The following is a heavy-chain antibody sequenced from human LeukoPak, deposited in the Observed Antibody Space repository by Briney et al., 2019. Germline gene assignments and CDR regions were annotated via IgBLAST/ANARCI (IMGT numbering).Heavy chain of an antibody. D-gene: IGHD3-22*01. Sequence: LSLTCAVYGGSFSGYYWSWIRQPPGKGLEWVSGISWNSGSIGYADSVKGRFTISRDNAKNSLYLQMNSLRAEDTALYYCAKQYYDSSGPFDYWGQGTLVTVSS. CDR1: GGSFSGYY. CDR2: ISWNSGSI. V-gene: IGHV3-9*01. J-gene: IGHJ4*02. CDR3: AKQYYDSSGPFDY.